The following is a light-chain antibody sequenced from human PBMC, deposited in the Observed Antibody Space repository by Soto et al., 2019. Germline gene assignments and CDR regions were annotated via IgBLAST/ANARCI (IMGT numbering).Light chain of an antibody. CDR1: QGISHY. CDR3: QKYTNVPA. Sequence: DIQMTQSPSSLSASVGDRVTITCQASQGISHYLAWYQQIPGKVPKLLISAASTLQSGVPSRFSGSGSGTDFTLTISSLQPEDVATYYCQKYTNVPAFGGGTKVEIK. V-gene: IGKV1-27*01. J-gene: IGKJ4*01. CDR2: AAS.